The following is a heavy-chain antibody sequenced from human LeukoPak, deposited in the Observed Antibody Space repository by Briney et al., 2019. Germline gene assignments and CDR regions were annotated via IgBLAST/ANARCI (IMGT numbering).Heavy chain of an antibody. CDR2: ISSSSSYI. D-gene: IGHD6-6*01. Sequence: GGSLRLSCAASGFTFSSYSMKWVRQAPGKGLEWGSSISSSSSYIYYADSVKGRFTISRDNAKNSLYLQMNSLRAEDTAVYYCARDRWQLAQDFDYWGQGTLVTVSS. CDR3: ARDRWQLAQDFDY. V-gene: IGHV3-21*01. J-gene: IGHJ4*02. CDR1: GFTFSSYS.